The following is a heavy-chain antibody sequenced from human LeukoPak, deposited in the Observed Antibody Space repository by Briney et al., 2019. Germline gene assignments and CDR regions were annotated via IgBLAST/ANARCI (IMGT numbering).Heavy chain of an antibody. CDR1: GYSFTNYA. D-gene: IGHD3-16*02. J-gene: IGHJ4*02. CDR3: ARAFQSLGGLSLPDY. CDR2: IHPSTGNP. Sequence: ASVKVPCKASGYSFTNYAMNWVRQAPGQGLEWMGWIHPSTGNPTYAQGFTGRFVFSLDTSVSTTYLQISSLKAEDTAVYFCARAFQSLGGLSLPDYWGQGTLLTVSS. V-gene: IGHV7-4-1*02.